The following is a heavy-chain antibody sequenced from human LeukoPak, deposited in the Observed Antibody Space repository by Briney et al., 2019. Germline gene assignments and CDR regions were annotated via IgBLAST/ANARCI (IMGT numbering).Heavy chain of an antibody. CDR2: IKQDGSEK. CDR3: AREADRAMVGDAFDI. V-gene: IGHV3-7*01. D-gene: IGHD5-18*01. Sequence: PGGSLRLSCAASGFTFSSYWMSWVRQAPGRGLEWVDNIKQDGSEKYFVDSVKGRFTISRDNAKNSLYLQMNCLRAEDTAVYYCAREADRAMVGDAFDIWGQGTMVTVSS. J-gene: IGHJ3*02. CDR1: GFTFSSYW.